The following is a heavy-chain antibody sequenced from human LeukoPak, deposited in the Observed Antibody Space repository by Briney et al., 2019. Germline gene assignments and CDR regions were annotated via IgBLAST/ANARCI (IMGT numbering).Heavy chain of an antibody. J-gene: IGHJ4*02. Sequence: GGSLRLSCAASEFTLTSYEMNWVRQAPGKGLEWVSYISSSGSTIYYADSVKGRFTISRDNARNSLYLQMNSLRAEDTAVYYCAKDVVGQQWPENYWGQGTLVTVSS. D-gene: IGHD6-19*01. CDR3: AKDVVGQQWPENY. V-gene: IGHV3-48*03. CDR1: EFTLTSYE. CDR2: ISSSGSTI.